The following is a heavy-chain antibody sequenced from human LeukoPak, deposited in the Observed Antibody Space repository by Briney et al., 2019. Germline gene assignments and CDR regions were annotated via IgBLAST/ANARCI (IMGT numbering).Heavy chain of an antibody. V-gene: IGHV4-61*02. Sequence: TSQTLSLTCTVSGGSISSGSYYWSWIRRPAGKGLEWIGRIYTSGSTNYNPSLKSRVTISVDTSTNQFSLKLSSVTAADTAVYYCARDLSSGWYQGLGSWGQGTLVTVSS. J-gene: IGHJ4*02. CDR3: ARDLSSGWYQGLGS. CDR1: GGSISSGSYY. CDR2: IYTSGST. D-gene: IGHD6-19*01.